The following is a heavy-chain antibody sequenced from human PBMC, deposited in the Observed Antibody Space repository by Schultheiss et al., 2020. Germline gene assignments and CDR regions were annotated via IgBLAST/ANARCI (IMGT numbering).Heavy chain of an antibody. CDR1: GGSISSGVYY. Sequence: SETLSLTCTVSGGSISSGVYYWSWIRQHPGKGLEWIGYIYYSGSTYYNPSLKSRVTISVDTSKNQFSLKLSSVTAADTAVYYCARVRDCSSTSCRYYYYYGMDVWGKGTTVTVSS. D-gene: IGHD2-2*01. J-gene: IGHJ6*04. CDR3: ARVRDCSSTSCRYYYYYGMDV. V-gene: IGHV4-31*03. CDR2: IYYSGST.